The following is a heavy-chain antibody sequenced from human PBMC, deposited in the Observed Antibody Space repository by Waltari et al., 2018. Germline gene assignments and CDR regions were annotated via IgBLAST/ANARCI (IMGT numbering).Heavy chain of an antibody. Sequence: EVQLLESGGGLVQPGGSLRLSCAASGFTFSSYAMSWVRQAPGKGLAWVSAISGSGGSTYYADSVKGRFTISRDNSKNTLYLQMNSLRAEDTAVYYCVGVGGYYYYGMDVWGQGTTVTVSS. CDR1: GFTFSSYA. CDR2: ISGSGGST. J-gene: IGHJ6*02. D-gene: IGHD3-16*01. V-gene: IGHV3-23*01. CDR3: VGVGGYYYYGMDV.